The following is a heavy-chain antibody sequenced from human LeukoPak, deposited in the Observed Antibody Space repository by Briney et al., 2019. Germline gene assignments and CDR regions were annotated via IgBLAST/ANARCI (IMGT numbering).Heavy chain of an antibody. CDR1: GFTFSAYA. J-gene: IGHJ4*02. D-gene: IGHD1-1*01. CDR2: ISNNGGSS. V-gene: IGHV3-64D*09. CDR3: VKITSVTGGDC. Sequence: GGSLRLSCSASGFTFSAYAMYWVRQAPGKRLEYVSGISNNGGSSFYADSVKGRFTISRDNSKNTLYLQMSSVRAEDTAVYYCVKITSVTGGDCWGQGTRLTVSS.